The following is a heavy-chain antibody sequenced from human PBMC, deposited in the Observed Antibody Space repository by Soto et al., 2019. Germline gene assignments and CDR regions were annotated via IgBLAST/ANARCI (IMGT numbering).Heavy chain of an antibody. CDR2: ISGSGGST. CDR3: ARGGSRAFDI. V-gene: IGHV3-23*01. J-gene: IGHJ3*02. Sequence: PGGSLRLSCAASGFTFSSYAMSWVRQAPGKGLEWVSAISGSGGSTYYADSVKGRFTISRDNSKNTLSLQMNSLRPEDTAMYYCARGGSRAFDIWGQGTLVTVSS. CDR1: GFTFSSYA.